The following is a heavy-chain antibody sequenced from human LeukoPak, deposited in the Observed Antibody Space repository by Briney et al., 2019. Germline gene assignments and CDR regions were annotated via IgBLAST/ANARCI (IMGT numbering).Heavy chain of an antibody. CDR1: GGSISSGGYY. J-gene: IGHJ5*02. V-gene: IGHV4-31*03. CDR3: ARDGGYCSSTSCPRGWFDP. Sequence: PSETLSLTCTVSGGSISSGGYYWSWIRQHPGKGLEWIGYIYYSGSIYYNPSLKSRVTISVDTSKNQFSLKLSSVTAADTAVYYCARDGGYCSSTSCPRGWFDPWGQGTLVTVSS. D-gene: IGHD2-2*01. CDR2: IYYSGSI.